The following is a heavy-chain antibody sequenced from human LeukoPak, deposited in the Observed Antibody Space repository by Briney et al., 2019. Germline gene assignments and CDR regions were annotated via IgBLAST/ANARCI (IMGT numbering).Heavy chain of an antibody. Sequence: GGSLRLSCVASEFAFSNYDMHWVRQAPGKGLEWVAVISYDGRNEYYGDSVKGRFTVSRDNSKNTLYLQMNSLRADDTALYYCARSRGDFWGQGTLVTVSS. CDR2: ISYDGRNE. CDR1: EFAFSNYD. J-gene: IGHJ4*02. V-gene: IGHV3-30*04. CDR3: ARSRGDF.